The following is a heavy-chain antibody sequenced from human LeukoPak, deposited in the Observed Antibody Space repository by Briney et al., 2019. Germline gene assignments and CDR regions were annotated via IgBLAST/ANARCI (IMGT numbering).Heavy chain of an antibody. D-gene: IGHD3-10*01. J-gene: IGHJ4*01. V-gene: IGHV4-39*07. CDR2: IYYSGST. CDR1: GGSISSSSYD. Sequence: SETLSLTCTVSGGSISSSSYDWGWIRQPPGKGLEWIGSIYYSGSTYYNPSLKSRVTISVDTSKNQFSLKLSSVTAADTAVYYCASLLWFGEFRGSFDYWGQGTLVTVSS. CDR3: ASLLWFGEFRGSFDY.